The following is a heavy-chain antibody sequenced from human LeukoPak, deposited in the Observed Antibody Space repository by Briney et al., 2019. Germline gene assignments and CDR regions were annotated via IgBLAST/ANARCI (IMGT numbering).Heavy chain of an antibody. CDR1: GDSISSYY. CDR2: IYYSGTT. CDR3: ARMTYYYDSSGSHSWFDP. Sequence: SETLSLTCTVSGDSISSYYWSWIRQPPGKGLEWIGYIYYSGTTSYNPSLRSRLTISVDTSKNQFSLRLTSVTAADAAVYYCARMTYYYDSSGSHSWFDPWGQGTLVTVSS. V-gene: IGHV4-59*01. D-gene: IGHD3-22*01. J-gene: IGHJ5*02.